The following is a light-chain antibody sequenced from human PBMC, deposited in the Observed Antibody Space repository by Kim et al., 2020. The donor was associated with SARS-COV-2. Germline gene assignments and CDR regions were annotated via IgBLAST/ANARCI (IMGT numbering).Light chain of an antibody. Sequence: SYELTQPPSVSVSPGQTASITCSGDKLGDKYACWYQQKPGQSPLLVIYQDTKRPSGIPDRFSGSNSGNTATLTISGTQAMDEADYYCQTWDSSTAVFGGGTKLTVL. CDR1: KLGDKY. CDR2: QDT. V-gene: IGLV3-1*01. J-gene: IGLJ3*02. CDR3: QTWDSSTAV.